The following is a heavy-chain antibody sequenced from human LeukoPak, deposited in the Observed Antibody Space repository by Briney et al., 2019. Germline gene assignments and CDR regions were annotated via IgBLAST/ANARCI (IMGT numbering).Heavy chain of an antibody. CDR3: VRYSSLSGMDV. J-gene: IGHJ6*02. CDR1: GFTFSSYD. Sequence: GGSLRLSCAASGFTFSSYDMHWVRHETGKGLEWVSPIGTAGDTHYLGSVKGRFTISREKSKNSLFLQMSSLRAADTAVYYCVRYSSLSGMDVWGQGTTVTVSS. V-gene: IGHV3-13*01. CDR2: IGTAGDT. D-gene: IGHD6-19*01.